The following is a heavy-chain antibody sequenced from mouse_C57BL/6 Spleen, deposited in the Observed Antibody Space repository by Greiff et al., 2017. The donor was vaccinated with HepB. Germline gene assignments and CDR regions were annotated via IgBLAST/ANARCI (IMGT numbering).Heavy chain of an antibody. J-gene: IGHJ4*01. D-gene: IGHD2-5*01. CDR2: IDPEDGDT. V-gene: IGHV14-2*01. Sequence: EVQLQESGAELVKPGASVKLSCTASGFNIKDYYMHWVKQRTEQGLEWIGRIDPEDGDTKYAPKFQGKATITADTSSNTASLQLSSLTSEDTAVYYCARWSNPYYYAMDYWGQGTSVTVSS. CDR1: GFNIKDYY. CDR3: ARWSNPYYYAMDY.